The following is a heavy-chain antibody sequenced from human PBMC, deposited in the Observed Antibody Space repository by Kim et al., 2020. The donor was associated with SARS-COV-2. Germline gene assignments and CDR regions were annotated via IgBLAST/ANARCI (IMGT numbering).Heavy chain of an antibody. CDR2: IWYDGSNK. V-gene: IGHV3-33*06. Sequence: GGSLRLSCAASGFTFSSYGMHWVRQAPGKGLEWVAVIWYDGSNKYYADSVKGRFTISRDNSKNTLYLQMKSLRAEDTAVYYCAKLGGYSSGYSLFDYWGQGTLVTVSS. CDR3: AKLGGYSSGYSLFDY. CDR1: GFTFSSYG. D-gene: IGHD3-22*01. J-gene: IGHJ4*02.